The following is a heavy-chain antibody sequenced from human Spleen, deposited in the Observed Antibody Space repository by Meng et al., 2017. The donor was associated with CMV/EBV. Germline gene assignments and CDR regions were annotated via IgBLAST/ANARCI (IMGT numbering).Heavy chain of an antibody. CDR2: VNSDANNT. Sequence: GESLKISCAASGFTFSRYGMNWVRQAPGKGLVWVSRVNSDANNTTYADSVKGRFTVSRDNAKNTLYLQMNSLRVEDTAVYYCASSAGTRRRGNYYYGLDVWGRGTTVTVSS. CDR1: GFTFSRYG. D-gene: IGHD6-19*01. V-gene: IGHV3-74*01. CDR3: ASSAGTRRRGNYYYGLDV. J-gene: IGHJ6*02.